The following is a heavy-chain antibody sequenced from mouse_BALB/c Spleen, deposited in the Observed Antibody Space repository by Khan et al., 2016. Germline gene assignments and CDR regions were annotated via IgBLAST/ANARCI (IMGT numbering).Heavy chain of an antibody. D-gene: IGHD2-14*01. Sequence: EVELVESGGGLVQPGGSRKLSCAASGFTFSSFGIHWVRQAPEKGLEWVAYISSGSSTIYYEDTVKGRFTISRDNPKHTLFLQMTSLRSEDTAMYYCARAGNYRYDGAMDYWGQGTSVTVSS. CDR3: ARAGNYRYDGAMDY. CDR2: ISSGSSTI. V-gene: IGHV5-17*02. J-gene: IGHJ4*01. CDR1: GFTFSSFG.